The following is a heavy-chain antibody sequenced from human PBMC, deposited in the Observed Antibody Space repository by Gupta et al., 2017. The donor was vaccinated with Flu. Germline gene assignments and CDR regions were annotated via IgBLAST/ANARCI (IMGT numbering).Heavy chain of an antibody. CDR1: GGSFSGYY. V-gene: IGHV4-34*01. D-gene: IGHD1/OR15-1a*01. J-gene: IGHJ6*02. CDR3: ARARTKNSLFNSRYYGMDV. CDR2: INHSGST. Sequence: QVQLQQWGAGLLKPSETLSLTCAVYGGSFSGYYWSWIHQPPGKGLEWIGEINHSGSTNYNPSLKSRVTISVDTSKNQFSLKLSSVTAADTAVYYCARARTKNSLFNSRYYGMDVWGQGTTVTVSS.